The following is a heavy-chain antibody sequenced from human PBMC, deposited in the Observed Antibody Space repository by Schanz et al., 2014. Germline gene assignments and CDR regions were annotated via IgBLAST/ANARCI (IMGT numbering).Heavy chain of an antibody. Sequence: QVQLQESGPGLVKASETLSLTCTVFGYSITSGYYWAWIRQPPGKGLEWIGNIYHSGSTNNNPSLKSRVSMSVDTSKKKFSLRLSSVTAADTAVYYCARSPLGYSASGIDPFDIWGQGTMVTVSS. CDR2: IYHSGST. CDR3: ARSPLGYSASGIDPFDI. D-gene: IGHD4-4*01. V-gene: IGHV4-38-2*02. CDR1: GYSITSGYY. J-gene: IGHJ3*02.